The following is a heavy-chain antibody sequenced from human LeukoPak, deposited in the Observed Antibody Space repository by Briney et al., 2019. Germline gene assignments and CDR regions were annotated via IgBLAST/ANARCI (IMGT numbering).Heavy chain of an antibody. CDR3: ATWYSSGWTLDY. CDR1: GFSFSSYW. V-gene: IGHV3-7*01. D-gene: IGHD6-19*01. J-gene: IGHJ4*02. Sequence: GGSLRLSCAVSGFSFSSYWMSWVRQAPGKGLECVANIKTDGSEKYYLDSVKGRFTISRDNAKNSLYLQMNSLRAEDTAVYYCATWYSSGWTLDYWGQGTLVTVSS. CDR2: IKTDGSEK.